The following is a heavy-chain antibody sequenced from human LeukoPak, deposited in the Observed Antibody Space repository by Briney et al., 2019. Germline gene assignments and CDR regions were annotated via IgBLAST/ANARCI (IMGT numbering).Heavy chain of an antibody. CDR2: TYYSGTT. CDR1: AGSISSYY. Sequence: KPSETLSLTCTVSAGSISSYYWSWIRQPPGKGLEWIGYTYYSGTTNYNPSLKSRVTISVDTSKNQFSLKLSSVTAADTAVYYCAREPTVTNAFDIWGQGRMVTVSS. CDR3: AREPTVTNAFDI. V-gene: IGHV4-59*01. D-gene: IGHD4-17*01. J-gene: IGHJ3*02.